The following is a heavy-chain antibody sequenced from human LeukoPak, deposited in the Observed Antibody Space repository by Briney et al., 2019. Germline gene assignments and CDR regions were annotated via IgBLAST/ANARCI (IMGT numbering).Heavy chain of an antibody. V-gene: IGHV4-59*01. CDR3: ARGLRPYWFDP. Sequence: PSETLSLTCAVYGGSFSGYYWSWIRQPPGKGLEWIGYIHYSGSTNYNPSLKSRVTISVDTSKNQFSLRLSSVTAADTAVYYCARGLRPYWFDPWGQGTLVTVSS. D-gene: IGHD5-12*01. J-gene: IGHJ5*02. CDR1: GGSFSGYY. CDR2: IHYSGST.